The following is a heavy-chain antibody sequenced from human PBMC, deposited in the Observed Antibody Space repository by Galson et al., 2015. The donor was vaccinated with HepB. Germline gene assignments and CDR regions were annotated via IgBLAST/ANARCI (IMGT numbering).Heavy chain of an antibody. CDR1: GGSISGYY. CDR3: ATDYDSRGTPDY. Sequence: LSLTCTVSGGSISGYYWSWIRQPPGKGLEWIGYINYSGSTNYNPALKSRVTISVDTSKTQFSLKLNSVTAADTAIYYCATDYDSRGTPDYWGQGTLVTVSS. V-gene: IGHV4-59*01. D-gene: IGHD3-22*01. J-gene: IGHJ4*02. CDR2: INYSGST.